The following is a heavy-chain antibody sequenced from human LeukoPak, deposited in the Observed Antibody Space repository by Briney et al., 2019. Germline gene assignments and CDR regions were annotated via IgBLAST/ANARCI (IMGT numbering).Heavy chain of an antibody. CDR1: AGTFIIYA. CDR3: ARANYYDSSGYFLFDY. D-gene: IGHD3-22*01. V-gene: IGHV1-69*05. CDR2: IIPIFGTA. Sequence: VASVTVSCKASAGTFIIYASSWVRQAPGQGLEGMGGIIPIFGTANYAQKFQGRVTITTDESTSTAYMELSSLRSEDTAVYYCARANYYDSSGYFLFDYWGQGTLVTVSS. J-gene: IGHJ4*02.